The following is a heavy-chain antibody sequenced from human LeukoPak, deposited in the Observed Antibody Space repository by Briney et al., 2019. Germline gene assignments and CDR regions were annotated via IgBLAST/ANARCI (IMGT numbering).Heavy chain of an antibody. CDR2: FDPEDGET. CDR1: GYILTELS. CDR3: ATWYYYGSGSYYKIDY. J-gene: IGHJ4*02. Sequence: ASVKVSCKVSGYILTELSMHWVRQAPGKGLEWMGGFDPEDGETIYAQKFQGRVTMTEDTSTDTAYMELSSLRSEDTAVYYCATWYYYGSGSYYKIDYWGQGTLVTVSS. D-gene: IGHD3-10*01. V-gene: IGHV1-24*01.